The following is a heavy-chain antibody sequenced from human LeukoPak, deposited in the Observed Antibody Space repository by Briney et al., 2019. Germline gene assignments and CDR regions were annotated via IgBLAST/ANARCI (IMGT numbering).Heavy chain of an antibody. CDR1: GFTFSSYW. V-gene: IGHV3-7*01. CDR3: ARVGGYYDSSGYSFDY. J-gene: IGHJ4*02. D-gene: IGHD3-22*01. Sequence: GGSLRLSCAASGFTFSSYWMSWVRQAPGKGLEWVANIKQDGSEKYYVDSVKGRFTISRDNAKNSLYLQMNSLRAEDTAVYYCARVGGYYDSSGYSFDYWGQGTLVTVSS. CDR2: IKQDGSEK.